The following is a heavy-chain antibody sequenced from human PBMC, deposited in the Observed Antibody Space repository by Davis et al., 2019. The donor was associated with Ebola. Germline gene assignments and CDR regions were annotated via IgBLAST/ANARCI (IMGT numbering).Heavy chain of an antibody. V-gene: IGHV3-74*01. CDR3: ARVGRYFDWFSSYGKDV. CDR2: IDSDGSST. CDR1: GFTFSNFW. D-gene: IGHD3-9*01. Sequence: GESLKISCATSGFTFSNFWMHWVRQAPGKGLVWVSHIDSDGSSTSYADSVKGRFTISRDNAKKSLYLQMNSLRAEDTAVYYCARVGRYFDWFSSYGKDVWGKGTTVTVSS. J-gene: IGHJ6*04.